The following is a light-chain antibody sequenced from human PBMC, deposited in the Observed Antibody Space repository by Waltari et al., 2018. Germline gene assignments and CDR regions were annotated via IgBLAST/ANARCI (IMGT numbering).Light chain of an antibody. J-gene: IGLJ3*02. CDR1: NSNIGRRH. V-gene: IGLV1-47*01. CDR2: KNS. Sequence: QSVVTQPPSVSGTPGQRVTISCSGSNSNIGRRHVYWYQQFPGTAPKLLLYKNSQRPSGVPDRFSGSKSGTSASLAISGLRSEDEADYYCIVWDDSLSGPVFGGGTKLTVL. CDR3: IVWDDSLSGPV.